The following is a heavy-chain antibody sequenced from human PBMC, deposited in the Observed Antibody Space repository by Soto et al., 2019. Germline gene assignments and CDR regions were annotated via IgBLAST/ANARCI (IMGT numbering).Heavy chain of an antibody. J-gene: IGHJ4*02. V-gene: IGHV3-30*18. D-gene: IGHD3-22*01. CDR2: ISYDGSNK. CDR3: AKDIAYYYDSSGYYPFDY. CDR1: GFTFSSYG. Sequence: PGGSLRLSCAASGFTFSSYGMHWVRQAPGKGLEWVAVISYDGSNKYYADSVKGRFTISRDNSKNTLYLQMNSLRAEDTAVYYCAKDIAYYYDSSGYYPFDYWGQGTLVTVSS.